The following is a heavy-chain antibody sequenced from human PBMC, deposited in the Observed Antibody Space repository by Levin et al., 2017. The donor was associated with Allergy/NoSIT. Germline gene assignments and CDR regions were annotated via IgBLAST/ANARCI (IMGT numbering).Heavy chain of an antibody. D-gene: IGHD6-13*01. Sequence: GSLRLSCAVYGGSFSGYYWSWIRQPPGKGLEWIGEINHSGSTNYNPSLKSRVTISVDTSKNQFSLKLSSVTAADTAVYYCARKYIAAAGGFDYWGQGTLVTVSS. J-gene: IGHJ4*02. CDR3: ARKYIAAAGGFDY. CDR1: GGSFSGYY. CDR2: INHSGST. V-gene: IGHV4-34*01.